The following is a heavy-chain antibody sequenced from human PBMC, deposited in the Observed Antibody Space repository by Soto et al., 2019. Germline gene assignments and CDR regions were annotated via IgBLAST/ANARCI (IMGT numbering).Heavy chain of an antibody. CDR2: IYYSGST. Sequence: QLQLQESGPGLVKPSETLSLTCTVSGGSISSSSYYWGWIRQPPGKGLEWIGSIYYSGSTYYNPSLKSRVTISVDTSKNQFSLKLSSVTAADTAVYYCARWGALIYSGSGRRSDYWGQGTLVTVSS. V-gene: IGHV4-39*01. J-gene: IGHJ4*02. CDR3: ARWGALIYSGSGRRSDY. CDR1: GGSISSSSYY. D-gene: IGHD1-26*01.